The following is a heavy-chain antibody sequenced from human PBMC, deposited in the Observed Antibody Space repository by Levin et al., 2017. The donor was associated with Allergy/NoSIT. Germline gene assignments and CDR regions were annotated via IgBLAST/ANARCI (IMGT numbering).Heavy chain of an antibody. V-gene: IGHV4-34*01. CDR3: ARGHRWYREFDY. CDR1: GGSFSGYY. CDR2: INHSGST. Sequence: PSETLSLTCAVYGGSFSGYYWSWIRQPPGKGLEWIGEINHSGSTNYNPSLKSRVTISVDTSKNQFSLKLSSVTAADTAVYYCARGHRWYREFDYWGQGTLVTVSS. D-gene: IGHD6-13*01. J-gene: IGHJ4*02.